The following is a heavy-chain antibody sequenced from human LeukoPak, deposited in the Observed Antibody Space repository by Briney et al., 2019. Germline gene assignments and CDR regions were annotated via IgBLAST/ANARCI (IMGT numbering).Heavy chain of an antibody. D-gene: IGHD2-15*01. J-gene: IGHJ4*02. CDR1: GYTFTGYY. CDR2: INPNSDGT. Sequence: ASVKVSCKASGYTFTGYYMHWVRQAPGQGLEWMGRINPNSDGTNYAQKFQGRVTMTRDTSISTAYMELSRLRSDDTAVYYCARLVDTVVVVAAMPGYYFDYWGQGTLVTVSS. CDR3: ARLVDTVVVVAAMPGYYFDY. V-gene: IGHV1-2*06.